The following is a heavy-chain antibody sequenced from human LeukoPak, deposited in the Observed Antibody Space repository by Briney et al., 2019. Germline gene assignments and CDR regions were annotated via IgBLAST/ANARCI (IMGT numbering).Heavy chain of an antibody. J-gene: IGHJ4*02. V-gene: IGHV4-59*01. Sequence: SETLSLTCTVPGGSISSYSWNWIRQSPGKGLEWIGRVYHSGSINYNPSLKSRVTISVDTSKNQFSLNLSSVTAADTAVYYCVSSYGGYVLGYWGQGTLVIVSS. CDR3: VSSYGGYVLGY. D-gene: IGHD5-12*01. CDR1: GGSISSYS. CDR2: VYHSGSI.